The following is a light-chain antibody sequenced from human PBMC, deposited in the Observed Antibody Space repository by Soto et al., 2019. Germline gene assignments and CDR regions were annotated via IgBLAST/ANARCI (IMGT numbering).Light chain of an antibody. CDR1: QSVSSY. J-gene: IGKJ1*01. Sequence: EIVLTQPPATLSLSPGERATLSCRASQSVSSYLAWYQQKPGQAPRLLIYDASNRATGIPARFSGSGSGTDFTLTISRLEPEDFAVYYCQQRSNWPPAGTFGQGTTVDIK. V-gene: IGKV3-11*01. CDR2: DAS. CDR3: QQRSNWPPAGT.